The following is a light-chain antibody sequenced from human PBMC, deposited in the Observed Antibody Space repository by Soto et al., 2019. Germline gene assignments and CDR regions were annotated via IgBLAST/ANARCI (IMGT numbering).Light chain of an antibody. CDR2: DVN. V-gene: IGLV2-11*01. Sequence: QSVLTQPRSVSGSXGQSVTISCTGTISDVGGYNYVSWYQQHPGKAPKLMIYDVNKRPSGVPDRFSGSKSGNTASLTISGLQAADEDDYYCCSYAGSYTLVFGTGTKVTVL. CDR3: CSYAGSYTLV. CDR1: ISDVGGYNY. J-gene: IGLJ1*01.